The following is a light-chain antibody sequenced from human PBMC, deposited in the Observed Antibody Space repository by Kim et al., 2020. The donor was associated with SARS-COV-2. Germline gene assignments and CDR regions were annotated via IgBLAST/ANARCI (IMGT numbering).Light chain of an antibody. CDR1: QTINNN. V-gene: IGKV3-15*01. Sequence: EIVMTQSPATLSVSPGGRATLSCRASQTINNNLAWYQQKSGQAPKLLVYGASTRATGIPARFSGSGSGTEFTLTIGGLQSEDFAAYYCQQYNKWPSTFGQGTKLEI. CDR2: GAS. J-gene: IGKJ2*01. CDR3: QQYNKWPST.